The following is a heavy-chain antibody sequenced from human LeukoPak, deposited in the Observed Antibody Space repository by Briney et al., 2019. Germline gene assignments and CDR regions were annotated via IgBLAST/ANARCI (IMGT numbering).Heavy chain of an antibody. V-gene: IGHV3-74*01. CDR1: GFTFSNYW. D-gene: IGHD1-7*01. Sequence: GGSLRLSCAASGFTFSNYWVHWVRQAPGKGLVWVSRINPDGSTINYADSVKGRFTISRDNAKNTLYLQMNSLKAEDTAVYYCATAGNYRFDYWGQGTLVTVSS. J-gene: IGHJ4*02. CDR2: INPDGSTI. CDR3: ATAGNYRFDY.